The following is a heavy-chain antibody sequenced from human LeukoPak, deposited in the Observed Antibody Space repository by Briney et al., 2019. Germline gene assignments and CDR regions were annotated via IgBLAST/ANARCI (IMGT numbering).Heavy chain of an antibody. CDR1: GFTFSSYE. J-gene: IGHJ3*02. CDR2: ISSSGSTI. D-gene: IGHD3-22*01. Sequence: GGSLRLSCAASGFTFSSYEMNWVRQAPGKGLEWVSYISSSGSTIYYADSVKGRFTISRDNAKNSLYPQMNSLRAEDTAVYYCARSTYYYDSSGFNYAAFDIWGQGTMVTVSS. V-gene: IGHV3-48*03. CDR3: ARSTYYYDSSGFNYAAFDI.